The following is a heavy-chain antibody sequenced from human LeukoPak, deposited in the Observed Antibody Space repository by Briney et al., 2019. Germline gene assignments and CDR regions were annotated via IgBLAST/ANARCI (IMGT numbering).Heavy chain of an antibody. V-gene: IGHV1-2*02. Sequence: GASVRVSCKASGYTFTGYYMHWVRQTPGQGLEWMGWINPNSGGTNYAQKFQGRVTMTRDTSISTAYMELSRLRSDDTAVYYCARAKRNELNWFDPWGQGTLVTVSS. J-gene: IGHJ5*02. D-gene: IGHD1-1*01. CDR1: GYTFTGYY. CDR3: ARAKRNELNWFDP. CDR2: INPNSGGT.